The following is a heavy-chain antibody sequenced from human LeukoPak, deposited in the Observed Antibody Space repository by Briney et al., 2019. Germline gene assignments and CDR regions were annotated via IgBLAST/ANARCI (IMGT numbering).Heavy chain of an antibody. CDR2: IYYSGST. D-gene: IGHD2-8*01. Sequence: PGGSLRLSCAASGFTFSSYGMHWIRQPPGKGLEWIGYIYYSGSTNYNPSLKSRVTTSVDTSKNQFSLKLSSVTAADTAVYYCARTPGYCTNGVCYNYGMDVWGQGTTVTVSS. CDR3: ARTPGYCTNGVCYNYGMDV. J-gene: IGHJ6*02. CDR1: GFTFSSYG. V-gene: IGHV4-59*01.